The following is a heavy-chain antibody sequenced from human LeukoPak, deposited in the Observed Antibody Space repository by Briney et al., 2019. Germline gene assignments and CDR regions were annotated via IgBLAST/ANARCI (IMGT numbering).Heavy chain of an antibody. CDR1: RFTFSSYS. V-gene: IGHV3-21*01. D-gene: IGHD6-19*01. CDR3: ARASGWYERGPDYYYYYMDL. Sequence: GESLRLSCAASRFTFSSYSMNWVRQAPGKGLEWVSSISSSSYIYYADSVKGRFTISRDNAKNSLYLHMNSLRAEDTAVYYCARASGWYERGPDYYYYYMDLWGKGTTVTVSS. CDR2: ISSSSYI. J-gene: IGHJ6*03.